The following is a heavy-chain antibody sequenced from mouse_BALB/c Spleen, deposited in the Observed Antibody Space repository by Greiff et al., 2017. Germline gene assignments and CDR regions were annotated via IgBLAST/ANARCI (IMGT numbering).Heavy chain of an antibody. D-gene: IGHD2-13*01. V-gene: IGHV5-12-1*01. Sequence: EVQLVESGGGLVKPGGSLKLSCAASGFAFSSYDMSWVRQTPEKRLEWVAYISSGGGSTYYPGTVKGRFTISRDNAKNTLYLQMSSLKSEDTAMYYCARHVTLAWFAYWGQGTLVTVSA. J-gene: IGHJ3*01. CDR1: GFAFSSYD. CDR2: ISSGGGST. CDR3: ARHVTLAWFAY.